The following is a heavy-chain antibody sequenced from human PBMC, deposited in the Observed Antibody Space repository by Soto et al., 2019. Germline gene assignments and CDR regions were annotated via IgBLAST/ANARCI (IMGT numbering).Heavy chain of an antibody. D-gene: IGHD2-21*01. J-gene: IGHJ6*02. Sequence: QVQLQESGPGLVKPSETLSLTCTVSGGSISSYYWSWIRQPPGKGLEWIGYIYYSGRTNYNPALISRVSISVDTSKYLHSKKLSSVTAADKAVYYCARPERGILYYNYGMDDWGQGTTVTVSS. CDR1: GGSISSYY. CDR3: ARPERGILYYNYGMDD. V-gene: IGHV4-59*01. CDR2: IYYSGRT.